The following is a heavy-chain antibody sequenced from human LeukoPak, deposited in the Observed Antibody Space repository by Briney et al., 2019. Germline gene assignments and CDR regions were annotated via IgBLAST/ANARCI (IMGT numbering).Heavy chain of an antibody. V-gene: IGHV5-51*01. Sequence: GESLLSPCKGSGYSFTSYWIGWVRQMPGKGLEWMGIIYPGDSDTRYSPSFQGQVTISVDKSISTAYLQWSSLKASDTAMYYCARRGEAGDAFKALDYWGQGTLVTVSS. CDR3: ARRGEAGDAFKALDY. D-gene: IGHD5-24*01. CDR2: IYPGDSDT. CDR1: GYSFTSYW. J-gene: IGHJ4*02.